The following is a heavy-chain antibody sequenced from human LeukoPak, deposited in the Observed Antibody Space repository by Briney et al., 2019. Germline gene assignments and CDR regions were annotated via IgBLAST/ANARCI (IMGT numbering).Heavy chain of an antibody. D-gene: IGHD2/OR15-2a*01. CDR2: IIPIFGTA. CDR1: GGTSSSYA. J-gene: IGHJ5*02. CDR3: SLRGVNIVPFQFDP. Sequence: ASVKVSCKASGGTSSSYANSWVRQAPGQGLEWMGGIIPIFGTANYAQKFQGRVTITADESTSTAYMELSSLRSEDTAVYYCSLRGVNIVPFQFDPWGQGTLVTVSS. V-gene: IGHV1-69*13.